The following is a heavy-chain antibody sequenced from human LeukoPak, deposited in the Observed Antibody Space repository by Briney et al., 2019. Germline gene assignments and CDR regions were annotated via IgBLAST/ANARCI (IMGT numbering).Heavy chain of an antibody. CDR2: IYYSGST. CDR1: GGSISSYY. Sequence: KPSETLSLTCTVSGGSISSYYWSWIRQPPGKGLEWIGYIYYSGSTNYNPSLKSRVTISVDMSKNQFSLKLSSVTAADTAVYYCARAADRQWLVPFDYWGQGTLVTVSS. D-gene: IGHD6-19*01. CDR3: ARAADRQWLVPFDY. J-gene: IGHJ4*02. V-gene: IGHV4-59*01.